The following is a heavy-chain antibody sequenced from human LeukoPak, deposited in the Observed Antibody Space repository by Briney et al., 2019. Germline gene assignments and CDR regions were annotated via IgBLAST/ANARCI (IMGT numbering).Heavy chain of an antibody. CDR2: TYYRSRWYN. Sequence: SQTLSLTCVISVDSVASNTAAWNWIRQSPSRGLEWLGRTYYRSRWYNEYAVSVRSRTNINADTSKNQFSLQLNSVTPEDTAVYYCARDISYLDVWGRGTRVTVSS. V-gene: IGHV6-1*01. CDR3: ARDISYLDV. J-gene: IGHJ2*01. CDR1: VDSVASNTAA.